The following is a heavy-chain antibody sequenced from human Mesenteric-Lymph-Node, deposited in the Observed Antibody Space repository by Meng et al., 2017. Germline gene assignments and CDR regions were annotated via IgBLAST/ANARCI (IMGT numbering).Heavy chain of an antibody. D-gene: IGHD3-10*01. Sequence: QVQLKQWGAEVLKPSETLSLTCAVYGGSLSGYYWSWIRQPPGKGLEWMGEVYNNGVTKYSTSLRSRVVISIDTSKNQFSLNLRYVSAAETAMYYCERGGATPMIIKYWGPGTLVTVSS. V-gene: IGHV4-34*02. J-gene: IGHJ4*02. CDR2: VYNNGVT. CDR3: ERGGATPMIIKY. CDR1: GGSLSGYY.